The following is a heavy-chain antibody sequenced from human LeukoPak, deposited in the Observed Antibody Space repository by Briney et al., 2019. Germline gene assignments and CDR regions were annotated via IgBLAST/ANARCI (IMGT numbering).Heavy chain of an antibody. CDR2: IIPIFGTA. CDR1: GGTFSSYA. Sequence: SVKVSCKASGGTFSSYAISWVRQAPGQGLEWMGGIIPIFGTANYAQKFQGRVTITADKSTSTAYMELSSLRSEDTAVYYCARDRGYYYDSSGPRYAFDIWGQGTMVTVSS. CDR3: ARDRGYYYDSSGPRYAFDI. J-gene: IGHJ3*02. D-gene: IGHD3-22*01. V-gene: IGHV1-69*06.